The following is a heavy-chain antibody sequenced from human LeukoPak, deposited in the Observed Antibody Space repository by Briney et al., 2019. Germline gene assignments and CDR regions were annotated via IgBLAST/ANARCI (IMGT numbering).Heavy chain of an antibody. Sequence: GGSLRLSCAASGFTVSSSYMNWVRQAPGKGLEWVSLICSGGGTYYADSVKGRFTISRDNSKNTLYLQMNSLRAEDTAVYYCAREFEGQEAGAYGSGSYDVFDIWGQGTMVTVSS. CDR2: ICSGGGT. CDR3: AREFEGQEAGAYGSGSYDVFDI. V-gene: IGHV3-66*01. CDR1: GFTVSSSY. J-gene: IGHJ3*02. D-gene: IGHD3-10*01.